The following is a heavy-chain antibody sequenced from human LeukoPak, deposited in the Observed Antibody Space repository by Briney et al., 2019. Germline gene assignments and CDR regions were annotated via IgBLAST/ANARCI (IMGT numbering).Heavy chain of an antibody. CDR2: INSDGSST. D-gene: IGHD3-22*01. V-gene: IGHV3-74*01. CDR3: ARVVDSSGRGY. J-gene: IGHJ4*02. Sequence: GGSLRLSCAASGFTFSSYWMHWVRQAPGKGLVWVSRINSDGSSTSYADSVKGRFTISRDNAKNTLYLQMNSLRAEDTAVYYCARVVDSSGRGYWGQGTLVTVSS. CDR1: GFTFSSYW.